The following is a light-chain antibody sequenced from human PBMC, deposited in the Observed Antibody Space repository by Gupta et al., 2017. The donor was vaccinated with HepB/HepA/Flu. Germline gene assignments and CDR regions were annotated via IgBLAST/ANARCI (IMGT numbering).Light chain of an antibody. CDR3: CSYAGSYTYV. Sequence: QSALTQPRSVSGPPGQSVPISCTVTSSDVGGYNYVSWYQQHPGKAPKLMIYDVSKRPSGVPDRFSGSKSGNTASLTISGLQAEDEADYYCCSYAGSYTYVFGTGTKVTVL. CDR2: DVS. J-gene: IGLJ1*01. CDR1: SSDVGGYNY. V-gene: IGLV2-11*01.